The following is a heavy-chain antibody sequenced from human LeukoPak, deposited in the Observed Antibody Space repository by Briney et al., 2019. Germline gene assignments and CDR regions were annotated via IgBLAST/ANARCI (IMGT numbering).Heavy chain of an antibody. D-gene: IGHD5-18*01. CDR3: ARGRYRGPSDY. Sequence: GGSLRLSCAASGFTFSSYGMSWVRQAPGKGLEWVANIKQDGSEKYYVDSVKGRFTISRDNAKNSLYLQMNSLRAEDTAVYYCARGRYRGPSDYWGQGTLVTVSS. V-gene: IGHV3-7*01. J-gene: IGHJ4*02. CDR1: GFTFSSYG. CDR2: IKQDGSEK.